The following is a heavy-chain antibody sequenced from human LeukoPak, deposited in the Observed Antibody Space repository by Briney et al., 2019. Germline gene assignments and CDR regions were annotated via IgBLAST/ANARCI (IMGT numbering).Heavy chain of an antibody. D-gene: IGHD3-3*01. V-gene: IGHV4-61*02. CDR3: AKDRSLYYDFWSGYYYFDY. CDR1: GGSISSGSYY. J-gene: IGHJ4*02. Sequence: PSETLSLTCTVSGGSISSGSYYWSWIRQPAGKGLEWIGRIYTSGSTNYNPSLKSRVTISVDTSKNQFSLKLSSVTAADTAVYYCAKDRSLYYDFWSGYYYFDYWGQGTLVTVSS. CDR2: IYTSGST.